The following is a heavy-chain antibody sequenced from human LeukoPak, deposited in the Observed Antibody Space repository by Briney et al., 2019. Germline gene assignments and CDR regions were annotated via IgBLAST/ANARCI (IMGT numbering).Heavy chain of an antibody. CDR1: GGSFSGYY. V-gene: IGHV4-34*01. CDR3: AGSRWLQFNNFDY. J-gene: IGHJ4*02. Sequence: SETLSLTCAIYGGSFSGYYWSWIRQPPGKGLEWIGEINHSGSTNYNPSLKSRVTISVDTSKNQFSLKLSSVTAADTAVYYCAGSRWLQFNNFDYWGQGTLVTVSS. CDR2: INHSGST. D-gene: IGHD5-24*01.